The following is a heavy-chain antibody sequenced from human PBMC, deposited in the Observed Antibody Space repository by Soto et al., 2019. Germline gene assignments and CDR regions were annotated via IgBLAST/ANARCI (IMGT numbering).Heavy chain of an antibody. CDR3: AKEGKVPTYGDYEDTDYYYYGMDV. D-gene: IGHD4-17*01. CDR1: GFTFSSYA. V-gene: IGHV3-23*01. CDR2: ISGSGGST. Sequence: GGSLRLSCAASGFTFSSYAMSWVRQAPGEGLEWVSAISGSGGSTYYADSVKGRFTISRDNSKNTLYLQMNSLRAEDTAVYYCAKEGKVPTYGDYEDTDYYYYGMDVWGQGTTVTVSS. J-gene: IGHJ6*02.